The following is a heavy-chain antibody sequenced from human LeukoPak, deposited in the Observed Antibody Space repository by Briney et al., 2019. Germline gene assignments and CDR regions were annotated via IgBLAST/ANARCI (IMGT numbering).Heavy chain of an antibody. D-gene: IGHD3/OR15-3a*01. CDR3: ARRTGYYDGFDY. CDR2: IHYSGST. CDR1: GGSINNYY. Sequence: SEILSLTCTVSGGSINNYYWSWIRQPPGKGLELIGYIHYSGSTNYNPSLKSRVIMSVDTSKNQFSLKVNSVTAADTAVYYCARRTGYYDGFDYWGQGTLVTVSS. J-gene: IGHJ4*02. V-gene: IGHV4-59*01.